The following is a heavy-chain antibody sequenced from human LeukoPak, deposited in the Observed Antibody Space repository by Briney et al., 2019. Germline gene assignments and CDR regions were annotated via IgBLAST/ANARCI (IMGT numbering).Heavy chain of an antibody. CDR2: ISGSGDKT. J-gene: IGHJ6*03. V-gene: IGHV3-23*01. D-gene: IGHD2-15*01. CDR3: AKDTSAWWYHRAYMNV. CDR1: GFTFSSYS. Sequence: GGSLRLSCAASGFTFSSYSMNWVRQAPGGGLEWVSAISGSGDKTFHADSVKGRFTTSRDNSKNTLSLQMSSLRVEDSAVYFCAKDTSAWWYHRAYMNVWGTGTTVTVSS.